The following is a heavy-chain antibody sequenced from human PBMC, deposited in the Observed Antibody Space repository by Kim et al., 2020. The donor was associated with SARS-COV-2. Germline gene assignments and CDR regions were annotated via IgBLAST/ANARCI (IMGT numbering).Heavy chain of an antibody. Sequence: GGSLRLSCAASGFTFSSYVMNWVRQAPGKGLEWVSVVSGSGGSTDYANSVKGRFTISRDNSKNTLYLQMNSLRAEDTAVYYCAKSRGSSYLFDYWGQGTLVTVSS. D-gene: IGHD1-26*01. J-gene: IGHJ4*02. V-gene: IGHV3-23*01. CDR2: VSGSGGST. CDR3: AKSRGSSYLFDY. CDR1: GFTFSSYV.